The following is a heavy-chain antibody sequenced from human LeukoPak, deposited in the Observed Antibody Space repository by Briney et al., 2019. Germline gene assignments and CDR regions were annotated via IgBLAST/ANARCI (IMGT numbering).Heavy chain of an antibody. Sequence: PGGSLRLSCAASGFTFSSYWMHWVRQAPGKGLVWVSRIKSDGSSTSYADSVKGRFTISRDNAKNTLYLQMNSLRAEDTAVYYCARVRDGYKPPKLSSYYYMDVWGKGTTVTISS. CDR1: GFTFSSYW. CDR2: IKSDGSST. V-gene: IGHV3-74*01. CDR3: ARVRDGYKPPKLSSYYYMDV. D-gene: IGHD5-24*01. J-gene: IGHJ6*03.